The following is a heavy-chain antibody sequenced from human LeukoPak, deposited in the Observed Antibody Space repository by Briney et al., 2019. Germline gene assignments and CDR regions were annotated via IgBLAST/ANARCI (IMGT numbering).Heavy chain of an antibody. V-gene: IGHV3-21*01. J-gene: IGHJ4*02. D-gene: IGHD3-10*01. CDR3: ARDLEGSGSFYRPSYDY. CDR2: IRSSSSYI. CDR1: RFTFSSYS. Sequence: GGSLRLSCAASRFTFSSYSMNWVRQAPGKGLEWVSSIRSSSSYIYYADSVKGRFTISRDSAKNSLYLQMNSLRAEDTAVYYCARDLEGSGSFYRPSYDYWGQGTLVTVSS.